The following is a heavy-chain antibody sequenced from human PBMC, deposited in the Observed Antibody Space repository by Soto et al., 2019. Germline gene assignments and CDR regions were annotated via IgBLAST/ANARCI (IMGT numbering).Heavy chain of an antibody. V-gene: IGHV3-48*03. Sequence: GGSLRLSCAASGFTFSSYEMNWVRQAPGKGLEWVSYISSSGSTIYYADSVKGRFTISRDNAKNSLYLQMNSLRAEDTAVCYCARGSGDSSGYYYDYWGQGTLVTVSS. CDR1: GFTFSSYE. J-gene: IGHJ4*02. D-gene: IGHD3-22*01. CDR3: ARGSGDSSGYYYDY. CDR2: ISSSGSTI.